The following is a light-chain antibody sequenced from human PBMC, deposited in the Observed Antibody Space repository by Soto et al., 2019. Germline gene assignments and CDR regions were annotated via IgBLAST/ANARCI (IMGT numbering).Light chain of an antibody. Sequence: QSALTQPASVSGSPGQSITISCTGTSSDVGAYNFVSWYHQHPGKVPKLMIFDVRHRPSGVSTRFSGSKSGNTASLTISGLQAEDEVDYFCSSYTTSSTVVFGTGTKVTVL. CDR2: DVR. CDR3: SSYTTSSTVV. V-gene: IGLV2-14*01. CDR1: SSDVGAYNF. J-gene: IGLJ1*01.